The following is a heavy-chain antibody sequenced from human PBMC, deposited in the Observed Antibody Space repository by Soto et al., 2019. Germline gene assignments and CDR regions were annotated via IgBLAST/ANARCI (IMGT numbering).Heavy chain of an antibody. J-gene: IGHJ6*03. Sequence: EVQLAESGGGLAQPGGTLSLSCVASGFTLSGYAMDWVRQAPGKGLEYVSGISSNGAGTYYANSVQGRFTISRDHSKNSVYLQMGSLRPEDMAVYYCARRDGADFYYRGVWGNGTTVTVS. CDR3: ARRDGADFYYRGV. CDR1: GFTLSGYA. V-gene: IGHV3-64*01. D-gene: IGHD2-21*01. CDR2: ISSNGAGT.